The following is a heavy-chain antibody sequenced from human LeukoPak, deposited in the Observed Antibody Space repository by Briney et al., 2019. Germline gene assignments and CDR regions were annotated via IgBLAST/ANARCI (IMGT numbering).Heavy chain of an antibody. Sequence: PSETLSLTCTVSGGSISSSSYYWGWIRQPPGKGLEWIGSIYYSGSTYYNPSLKSRVTISVDTSKNQFSLKLSSVTAADTAVYYCASLDIVVVPVFDPWGQGTLVTVSS. J-gene: IGHJ5*02. V-gene: IGHV4-39*01. CDR1: GGSISSSSYY. CDR2: IYYSGST. D-gene: IGHD2-2*01. CDR3: ASLDIVVVPVFDP.